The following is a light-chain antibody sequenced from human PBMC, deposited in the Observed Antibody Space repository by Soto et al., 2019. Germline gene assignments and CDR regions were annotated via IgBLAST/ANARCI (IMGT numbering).Light chain of an antibody. Sequence: EIVLTQSPGTLSLSPGERATLSCRASQRIATSYLGWYQQKPGQAPRLLIYGTSKRAADIPDRFSGSGSGTDFTLTISRLEAEDSAVYYCQQYGSSPRTFGQGTKVDIK. J-gene: IGKJ1*01. V-gene: IGKV3-20*01. CDR1: QRIATSY. CDR3: QQYGSSPRT. CDR2: GTS.